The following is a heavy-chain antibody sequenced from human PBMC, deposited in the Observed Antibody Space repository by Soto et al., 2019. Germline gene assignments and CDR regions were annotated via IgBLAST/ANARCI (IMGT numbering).Heavy chain of an antibody. J-gene: IGHJ3*02. Sequence: AASVKVSCKTSGGTFSSHGIAWVRQAPGQGLEWMGGIIPIFGTVKYAQKFKGRVTITADESTGTAFMELSSLISDDTAVYYCARDALVAGTVEDFDIWCPGTKLSVS. V-gene: IGHV1-69*13. CDR3: ARDALVAGTVEDFDI. CDR2: IIPIFGTV. CDR1: GGTFSSHG. D-gene: IGHD6-19*01.